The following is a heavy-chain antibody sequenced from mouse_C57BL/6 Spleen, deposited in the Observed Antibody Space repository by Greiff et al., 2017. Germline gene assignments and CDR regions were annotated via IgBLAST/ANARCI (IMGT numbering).Heavy chain of an antibody. D-gene: IGHD1-1*01. J-gene: IGHJ4*01. Sequence: VKLQQPGAELVRPGSSVKLSCKASGYTFTSYWMHWVKQRPIQGLEWIGNIDPSDSETHYNQKFKDKATLTVDKSSSTAYMQLSSLTSEDAAVYYCARRSGSSAMDYWGQGTSVTVSS. V-gene: IGHV1-52*01. CDR1: GYTFTSYW. CDR2: IDPSDSET. CDR3: ARRSGSSAMDY.